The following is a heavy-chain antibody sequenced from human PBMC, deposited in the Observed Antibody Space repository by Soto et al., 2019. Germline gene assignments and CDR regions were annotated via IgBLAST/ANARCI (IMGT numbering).Heavy chain of an antibody. CDR2: IIPILGIA. J-gene: IGHJ4*02. CDR3: ARSSGGGSLSIDY. Sequence: QVQLVQSGAEVKKPGSSVKVSCKASGGTFSSYTISWVRQAPGQGLEWMGRIIPILGIANYAQKFQGRVTITAEKSTNTAYMELSSLRSEDTAVYYCARSSGGGSLSIDYWGQGTLVTFSS. CDR1: GGTFSSYT. D-gene: IGHD2-15*01. V-gene: IGHV1-69*02.